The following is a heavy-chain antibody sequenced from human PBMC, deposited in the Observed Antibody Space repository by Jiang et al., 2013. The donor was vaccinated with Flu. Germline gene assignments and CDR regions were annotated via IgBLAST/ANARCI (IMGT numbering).Heavy chain of an antibody. CDR1: TFSSYA. J-gene: IGHJ4*02. CDR3: ARAPLYDFWSGYYPRPRYYFDY. CDR2: IIPILGIA. V-gene: IGHV1-69*10. Sequence: TFSSYAISWVRQAPGQGLEWMGGIIPILGIANYAQKFQGRVTITADKSTSTAYMELSSLRSEDTAVYYCARAPLYDFWSGYYPRPRYYFDYWGQGTLVTVSS. D-gene: IGHD3-3*01.